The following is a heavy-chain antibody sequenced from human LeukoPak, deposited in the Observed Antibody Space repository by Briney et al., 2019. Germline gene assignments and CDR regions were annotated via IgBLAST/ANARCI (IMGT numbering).Heavy chain of an antibody. J-gene: IGHJ4*02. CDR2: IYYSGST. Sequence: SETLSLTCTVSGGSISSSSYYWGWIRQPPGKGLEWIGSIYYSGSTYYNPSLKGRVTISVDTSKNQFSLKLSSVTAADTAVYYCARLAERCSGGSCYVNFDYWGQGTLVTVSS. D-gene: IGHD2-15*01. CDR1: GGSISSSSYY. CDR3: ARLAERCSGGSCYVNFDY. V-gene: IGHV4-39*01.